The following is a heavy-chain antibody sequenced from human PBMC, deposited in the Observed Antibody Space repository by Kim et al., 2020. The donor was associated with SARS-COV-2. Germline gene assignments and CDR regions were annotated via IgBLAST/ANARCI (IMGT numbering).Heavy chain of an antibody. Sequence: SETLSLTCAVYGGSFSGYYWSWIRQPPGKGLEWIGEINHSGSTNYNASLKSRVTISVDTSKNQFSLKLSSVTAADTAVYYCARGWDYRRYYYGSGSYYNPYNWFDPWVQGTLVTVSS. CDR3: ARGWDYRRYYYGSGSYYNPYNWFDP. CDR2: INHSGST. D-gene: IGHD3-10*01. V-gene: IGHV4-34*01. CDR1: GGSFSGYY. J-gene: IGHJ5*02.